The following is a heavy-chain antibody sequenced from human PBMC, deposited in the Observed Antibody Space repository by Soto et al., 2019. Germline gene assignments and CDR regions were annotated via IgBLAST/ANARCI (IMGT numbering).Heavy chain of an antibody. D-gene: IGHD6-13*01. J-gene: IGHJ4*03. CDR3: SGDAAGSFDY. V-gene: IGHV3-33*01. Sequence: QVQLVESGGGVVQPGRSLRLSCAASGFTFSSYGMHWVRQAPGKGLEWVAVIWYDGSNKYYADSVKGRFTISRDNSKNTLYLQTNSLRAEDTAVYYCSGDAAGSFDYWAHGTLVTVSS. CDR1: GFTFSSYG. CDR2: IWYDGSNK.